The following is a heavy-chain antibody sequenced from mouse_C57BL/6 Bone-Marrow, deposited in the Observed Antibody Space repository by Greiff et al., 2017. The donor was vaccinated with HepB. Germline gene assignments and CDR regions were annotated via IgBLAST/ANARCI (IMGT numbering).Heavy chain of an antibody. D-gene: IGHD1-1*01. J-gene: IGHJ2*01. CDR1: GYTFTDYN. CDR3: SRLWLRPRVVSFDY. CDR2: INPNNGGT. V-gene: IGHV1-18*01. Sequence: VQLQQSGPELVKPGASVKIPCKASGYTFTDYNMDWVKQSHGKSLEWIGDINPNNGGTIYNQKFKGKATLTVDKSYSTAYMELRSLTSEDTEVYYFSRLWLRPRVVSFDYWGHGPTRSVSS.